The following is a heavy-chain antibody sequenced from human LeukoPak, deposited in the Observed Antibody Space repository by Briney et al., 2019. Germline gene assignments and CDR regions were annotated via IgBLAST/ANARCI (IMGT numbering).Heavy chain of an antibody. J-gene: IGHJ4*02. CDR1: GFTFSSYA. CDR2: ISGSGGST. D-gene: IGHD3-22*01. Sequence: GGSLRLSCAASGFTFSSYAMSWVRQAPGKGLEWVSAISGSGGSTYYADSVKGRFTISRDNAKNSLYLQMNSLRAEDTAVYYCARDFTVYYYDSSGYYSWGQGTLVTVSS. CDR3: ARDFTVYYYDSSGYYS. V-gene: IGHV3-23*01.